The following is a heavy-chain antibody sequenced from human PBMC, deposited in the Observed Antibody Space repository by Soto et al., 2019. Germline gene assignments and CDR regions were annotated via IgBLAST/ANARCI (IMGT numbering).Heavy chain of an antibody. CDR1: GGSISSYY. CDR3: ARDVGLGYCSGGSCSDAFDI. CDR2: IYYSGST. Sequence: QVQLQESGPGLVKPSETLSLTCTVSGGSISSYYWSWIRQPPGKGREWIGHIYYSGSTNYNPSLKSRGTISDDTSKKQFSLKLRSVTAADRAGYYCARDVGLGYCSGGSCSDAFDIWGQGTMGTVSS. D-gene: IGHD2-15*01. V-gene: IGHV4-59*01. J-gene: IGHJ3*02.